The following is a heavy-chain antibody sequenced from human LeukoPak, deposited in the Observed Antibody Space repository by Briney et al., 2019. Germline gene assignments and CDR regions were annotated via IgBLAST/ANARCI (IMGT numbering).Heavy chain of an antibody. V-gene: IGHV3-7*03. CDR1: GFTFSSYW. D-gene: IGHD4-11*01. Sequence: GGSLSLSCAASGFTFSSYWMSWVRQAPGKGLEWVANIKQDGSEKYYVDSVKGRFTISRDNAKNSLYLQMNSLRAEDTAVYYCARVPSNALFDYWGQGTLVTASS. CDR2: IKQDGSEK. CDR3: ARVPSNALFDY. J-gene: IGHJ4*02.